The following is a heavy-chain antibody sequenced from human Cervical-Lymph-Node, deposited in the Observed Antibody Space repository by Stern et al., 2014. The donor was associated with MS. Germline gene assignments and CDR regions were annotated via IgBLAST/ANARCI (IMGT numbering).Heavy chain of an antibody. CDR3: ARDYEDTSMLFDH. V-gene: IGHV3-30*03. D-gene: IGHD2-8*01. Sequence: VHLVQSGGAVVQPGRSLRLSCASSGFTFSSYGMHLGRQAPGTGREWETVISYDGNTQYYAASVKGLFTIYRDNYKNTLHLQMNSVTPDDTAIYYCARDYEDTSMLFDHWGQGTLVTVSS. J-gene: IGHJ4*02. CDR1: GFTFSSYG. CDR2: ISYDGNTQ.